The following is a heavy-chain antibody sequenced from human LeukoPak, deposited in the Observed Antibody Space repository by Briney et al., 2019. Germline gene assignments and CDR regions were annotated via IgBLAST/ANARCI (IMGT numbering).Heavy chain of an antibody. CDR2: IYYSGST. Sequence: SETLSLTCTVSGGSISSYYWSWIRQPPGKGLEWVGYIYYSGSTNYNPSLKSRVTISVDTSKNQFSLKLSSVTAADTAVYYCARANRYSYGLNWFDPWGQGTLVTVSS. J-gene: IGHJ5*02. D-gene: IGHD5-18*01. CDR3: ARANRYSYGLNWFDP. CDR1: GGSISSYY. V-gene: IGHV4-59*01.